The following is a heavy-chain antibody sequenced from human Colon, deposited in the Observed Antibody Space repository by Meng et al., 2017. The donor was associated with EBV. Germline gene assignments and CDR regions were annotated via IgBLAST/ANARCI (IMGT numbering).Heavy chain of an antibody. J-gene: IGHJ4*02. Sequence: VQLQESGPGLVEPSGTLSLTCAVSGATISSNNWWGWVRQPPGKGLEWIGEIYHGGNTNYNPSLKSRVTISVDRSNDQFSLSLSPVTAADTAVYYCARGNAYNAPSFDYWGQGTLVTVSS. CDR3: ARGNAYNAPSFDY. D-gene: IGHD5-24*01. V-gene: IGHV4-4*02. CDR1: GATISSNNW. CDR2: IYHGGNT.